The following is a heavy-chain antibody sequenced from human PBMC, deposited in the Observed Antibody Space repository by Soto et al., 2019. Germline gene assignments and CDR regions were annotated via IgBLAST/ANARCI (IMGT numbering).Heavy chain of an antibody. CDR3: LKYCSSTSCYSYYSMDV. CDR1: GFTFNKNA. J-gene: IGHJ6*02. D-gene: IGHD2-2*01. Sequence: EVQLLESGGGLAQPGGSLRLTCAASGFTFNKNAMSWVRQAPGKGLEWVSAITNTGGSTYYADSVKGRFTISRDNSKNTLYLQMNSLRADDTAVYYCLKYCSSTSCYSYYSMDVWGQVTTVIVSS. V-gene: IGHV3-23*01. CDR2: ITNTGGST.